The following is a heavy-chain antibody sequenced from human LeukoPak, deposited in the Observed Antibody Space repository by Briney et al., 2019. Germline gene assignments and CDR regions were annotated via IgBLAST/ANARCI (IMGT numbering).Heavy chain of an antibody. V-gene: IGHV3-23*01. CDR3: GKRELWHGSGEDA. Sequence: PGRSLRLSCAASGFTFNNYAMSWFRQTPGKGLEWVSAISGSGDRTYYAESVKGRFSISRDNSKNTLYLQMHSLRAEDTAVYYCGKRELWHGSGEDAWGQGTTVTVSS. D-gene: IGHD3-10*01. CDR1: GFTFNNYA. J-gene: IGHJ6*02. CDR2: ISGSGDRT.